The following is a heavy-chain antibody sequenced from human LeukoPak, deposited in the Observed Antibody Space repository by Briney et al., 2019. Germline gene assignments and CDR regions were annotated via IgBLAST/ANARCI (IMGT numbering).Heavy chain of an antibody. CDR2: LSASGGTT. CDR3: AREALSSSWYGPDY. J-gene: IGHJ4*02. V-gene: IGHV3-23*01. D-gene: IGHD6-13*01. Sequence: GGSPRLSCSASGFTFSAYAMTWVRQAPGKGLEWVSALSASGGTTYYADSVKGRFTISRDNAKNTLYLQMDSLRAEDTAVYYCAREALSSSWYGPDYWGQGSLVTVSS. CDR1: GFTFSAYA.